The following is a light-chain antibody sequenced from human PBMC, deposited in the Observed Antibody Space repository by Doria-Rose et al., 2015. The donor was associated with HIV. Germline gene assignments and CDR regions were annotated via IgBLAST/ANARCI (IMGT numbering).Light chain of an antibody. CDR3: QQYYDTPS. V-gene: IGKV4-1*01. Sequence: DIRLTQSPESLGMSLGERATLNCKSNQSLLYTSKNYLAWVQQKPGQPPKLLIYWASTRQSGVPARFSGSGSGTDFTLAISSLEAEDVAVYYCQQYYDTPSFGPGTTVDIK. J-gene: IGKJ3*01. CDR2: WAS. CDR1: QSLLYTSKNY.